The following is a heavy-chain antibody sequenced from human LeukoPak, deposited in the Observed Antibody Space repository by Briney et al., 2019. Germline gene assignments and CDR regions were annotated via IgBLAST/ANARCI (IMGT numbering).Heavy chain of an antibody. Sequence: PSGTLSPTCTVSGGSVSNTNYYWGWIRHPPGKGLEWVGNIYYSGSTYYNPSLKSRVTISVDTSNNHFSLKLSSVTAADTAVYCCARIVFRGSYRFDYWGQGTLLTVSS. CDR2: IYYSGST. J-gene: IGHJ4*02. D-gene: IGHD1-26*01. CDR1: GGSVSNTNYY. CDR3: ARIVFRGSYRFDY. V-gene: IGHV4-39*02.